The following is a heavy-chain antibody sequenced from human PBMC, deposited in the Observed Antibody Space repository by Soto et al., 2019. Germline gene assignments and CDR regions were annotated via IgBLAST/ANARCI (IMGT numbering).Heavy chain of an antibody. V-gene: IGHV3-73*01. D-gene: IGHD6-19*01. J-gene: IGHJ4*02. CDR3: TPSGWPYYFDY. Sequence: GGSLRLSCAASGFTFSGSALHWVRQASGKGLEWVGRIRSKANSYATAYAASVKGRFTISRDDSKNTAYLQMNSLKTEDTAVYYCTPSGWPYYFDYWGQGTLVTVSS. CDR1: GFTFSGSA. CDR2: IRSKANSYAT.